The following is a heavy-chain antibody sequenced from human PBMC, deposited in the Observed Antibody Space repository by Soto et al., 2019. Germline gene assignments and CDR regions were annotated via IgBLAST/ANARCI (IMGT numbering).Heavy chain of an antibody. CDR1: GFTFSSYG. J-gene: IGHJ4*02. CDR3: ARDLHDSSGYYYPFDY. CDR2: IWYDGSNK. V-gene: IGHV3-33*01. Sequence: QVQPVESGGGVVQPGRSLRLSCAASGFTFSSYGMHWVRQAPGKGLEWVAVIWYDGSNKYYADSVKGRFTISRDNSKNTLYLQMNSLRAEDTAVYYCARDLHDSSGYYYPFDYWGQGTLVTVSS. D-gene: IGHD3-22*01.